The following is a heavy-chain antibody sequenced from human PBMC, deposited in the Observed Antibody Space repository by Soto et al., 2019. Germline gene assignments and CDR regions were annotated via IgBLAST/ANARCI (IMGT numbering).Heavy chain of an antibody. V-gene: IGHV3-53*04. D-gene: IGHD3-10*01. Sequence: GGSLRLSCAASGFTVSSNYMSWVRQAPGKGLEWVSVIYSGGSTYYADSVKGRFTISRHNSKNTLYLQMNSLRAEDTAVYYCARDKQGRVDGSGSYNYYYYMDVWGKGTTVTVSS. J-gene: IGHJ6*03. CDR1: GFTVSSNY. CDR3: ARDKQGRVDGSGSYNYYYYMDV. CDR2: IYSGGST.